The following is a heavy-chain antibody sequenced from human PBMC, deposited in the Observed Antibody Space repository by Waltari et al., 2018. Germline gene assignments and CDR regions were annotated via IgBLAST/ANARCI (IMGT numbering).Heavy chain of an antibody. CDR3: ARESAVAGPFDC. CDR2: ISSSSSTI. Sequence: EAQLVESGGGLVQPGGSLRLSCAASGFSLSTYGMNWVRQAPGKGLEWISYISSSSSTIYIAESVKGRFTISRDNARNSVYLQMNSLRAEDTAVYYCARESAVAGPFDCWGQGTLVTVSS. J-gene: IGHJ4*02. D-gene: IGHD6-19*01. V-gene: IGHV3-48*04. CDR1: GFSLSTYG.